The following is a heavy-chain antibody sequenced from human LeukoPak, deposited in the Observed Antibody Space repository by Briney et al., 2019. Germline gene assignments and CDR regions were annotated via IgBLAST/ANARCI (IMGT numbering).Heavy chain of an antibody. J-gene: IGHJ5*02. Sequence: SETLSLTCTVSGGSISSSSYYWGWIRQPPGKRLEWIGSIYYSGSTYYNPSLKSRVTISVDTSKNQFSLKLSSVTAADTAVYYCARHGGELLYGSGGANNWFDPWGQGTLVTVSS. V-gene: IGHV4-39*01. D-gene: IGHD3-10*01. CDR3: ARHGGELLYGSGGANNWFDP. CDR2: IYYSGST. CDR1: GGSISSSSYY.